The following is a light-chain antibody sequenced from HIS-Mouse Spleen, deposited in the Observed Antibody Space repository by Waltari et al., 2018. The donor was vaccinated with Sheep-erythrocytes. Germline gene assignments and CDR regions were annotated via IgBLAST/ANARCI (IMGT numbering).Light chain of an antibody. J-gene: IGLJ1*01. CDR2: DDR. V-gene: IGLV3-21*02. CDR1: XPGXQS. CDR3: QVWDSSSDHYV. Sequence: SYVLTXPPAXXVAXXHTPRITCGGCXPGXQSXXRYSXXPGQATVLVAYDDRDRPSGIPXPFSGSXXGXXAPLXXSRVEAGDEADYSCQVWDSSSDHYVFGTGTKVTVL.